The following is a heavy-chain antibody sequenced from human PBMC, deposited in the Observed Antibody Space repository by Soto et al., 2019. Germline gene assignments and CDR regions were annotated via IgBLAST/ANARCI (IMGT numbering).Heavy chain of an antibody. Sequence: EMQLVESGGGLVQPGGSLRLSCAASGFTFSSYEMHWVRQAPGKGLEWISYISSTGSGTRYADSVRGRFTMSRDNTKNSVSLQMSSLRAEDTAVYYCVRDLHEPLATDALRVANWGQGTQVTASS. CDR1: GFTFSSYE. D-gene: IGHD2-8*02. CDR3: VRDLHEPLATDALRVAN. V-gene: IGHV3-48*03. CDR2: ISSTGSGT. J-gene: IGHJ4*02.